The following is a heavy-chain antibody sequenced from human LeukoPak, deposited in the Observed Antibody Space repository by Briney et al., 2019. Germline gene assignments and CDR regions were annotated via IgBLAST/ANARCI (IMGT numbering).Heavy chain of an antibody. V-gene: IGHV1-2*02. CDR2: INPNSGGT. CDR3: ARGPGEGGSSGYYYGKPEDPAEYYFDY. J-gene: IGHJ4*02. D-gene: IGHD3-22*01. Sequence: ASVKVSCKASGYTFTSYGINWVRQAPGQGLEWMGWINPNSGGTNYAQKFQGRVTMTRDTSISTAYMELSSLRSEDTAVYYCARGPGEGGSSGYYYGKPEDPAEYYFDYWGQGTLVTVSS. CDR1: GYTFTSYG.